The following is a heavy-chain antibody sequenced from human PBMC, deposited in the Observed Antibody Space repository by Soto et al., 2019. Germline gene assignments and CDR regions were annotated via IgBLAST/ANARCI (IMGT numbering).Heavy chain of an antibody. CDR3: AREAAGHDY. V-gene: IGHV4-61*01. J-gene: IGHJ4*02. Sequence: SETLSLTCTVSVGSVSSGSYYWSWIRQPPGKGLEWIGYIYYSGSTNYNPSLKSRVTISVDTSKNQFSLKLSSVTAADTAVYYCAREAAGHDYWGQGTLVTVSS. CDR2: IYYSGST. CDR1: VGSVSSGSYY. D-gene: IGHD6-13*01.